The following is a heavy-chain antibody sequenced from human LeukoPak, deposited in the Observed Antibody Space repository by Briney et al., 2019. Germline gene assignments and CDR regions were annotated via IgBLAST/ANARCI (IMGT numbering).Heavy chain of an antibody. CDR2: ISPTGGTT. V-gene: IGHV1-46*01. J-gene: IGHJ5*02. D-gene: IGHD3-3*01. Sequence: ASVKVSCKASGGTFSSYAISWVRQAPGQGLEWMGMISPTGGTTRYSQKFQGRITMTRDMSTTTVYMDLSSLRSEDTAVYYCARGLEWLTRRHTWFDPWGHGTLVTVSS. CDR1: GGTFSSYA. CDR3: ARGLEWLTRRHTWFDP.